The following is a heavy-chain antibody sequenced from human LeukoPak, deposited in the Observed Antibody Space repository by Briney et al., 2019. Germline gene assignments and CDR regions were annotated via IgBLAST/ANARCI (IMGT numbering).Heavy chain of an antibody. CDR3: AKGRVGAIGRPAGDYFDY. Sequence: GGSLRLSCAASGFTFSSYAMSWVRQAPGKGLEWVSAISGSGGSTYYADSVKGRFTISRDNSKNTLYLQMNSLRAEDTAVYYCAKGRVGAIGRPAGDYFDYWGQGTLVTVSS. V-gene: IGHV3-23*01. CDR1: GFTFSSYA. D-gene: IGHD1-26*01. CDR2: ISGSGGST. J-gene: IGHJ4*02.